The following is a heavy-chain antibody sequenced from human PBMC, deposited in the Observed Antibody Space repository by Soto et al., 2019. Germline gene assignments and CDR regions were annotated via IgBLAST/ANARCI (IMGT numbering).Heavy chain of an antibody. J-gene: IGHJ4*02. Sequence: PGGSLRLSCVASGFTFNNACMTWVRQAPGKGLEWVGRIKSKTEGGTTDYAAPVKGRFTLSRDDSKNTLYLQMNSLKTEDSAVYYCTTVTPPGWGQGTLVTVS. CDR1: GFTFNNAC. V-gene: IGHV3-15*01. CDR2: IKSKTEGGTT. CDR3: TTVTPPG.